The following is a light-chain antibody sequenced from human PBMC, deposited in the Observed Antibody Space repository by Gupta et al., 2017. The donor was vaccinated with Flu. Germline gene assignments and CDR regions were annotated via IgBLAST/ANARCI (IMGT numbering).Light chain of an antibody. CDR2: SNN. Sequence: QSVLNQPPSASGTPGQRVTISCSGSSSNIGSNTVNWYQQLPGTAPKLLIYSNNQRPSGVPDQFSGSKSGTSASLAISGLESEDEADYYCAAWDDSLNGVVFGGGTKLTVL. CDR1: SSNIGSNT. J-gene: IGLJ2*01. CDR3: AAWDDSLNGVV. V-gene: IGLV1-44*01.